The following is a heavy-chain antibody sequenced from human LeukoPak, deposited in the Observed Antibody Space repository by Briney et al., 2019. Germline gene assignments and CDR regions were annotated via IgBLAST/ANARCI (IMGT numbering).Heavy chain of an antibody. CDR2: IYTSGST. V-gene: IGHV4-4*07. J-gene: IGHJ5*02. D-gene: IGHD2-15*01. CDR3: AREIVAATPWFDP. Sequence: SETLSLTCAVYGGSFSGYYWSWIRQPAGKGLEWIGRIYTSGSTNYNPSLKSRVTMSVDTSKNQFSLKLSSVTAADTAVYYCAREIVAATPWFDPWGQGTLVTVSS. CDR1: GGSFSGYY.